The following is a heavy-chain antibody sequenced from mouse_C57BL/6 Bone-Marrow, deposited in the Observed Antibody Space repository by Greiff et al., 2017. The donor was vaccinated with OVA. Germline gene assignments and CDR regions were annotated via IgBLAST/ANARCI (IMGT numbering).Heavy chain of an antibody. CDR2: IWSGGST. Sequence: VQLQQSGPGLVQPSQSLSITCTVSGFSLTSYGVHWVRQSPGKGLEWLGVIWSGGSTDSNAAFISRLSISKDNSKSQVFFKMNSLQADDTAIYYCARGNYYGNYVSWFAYWGQGTLVTVSA. D-gene: IGHD2-1*01. V-gene: IGHV2-2*01. CDR1: GFSLTSYG. CDR3: ARGNYYGNYVSWFAY. J-gene: IGHJ3*01.